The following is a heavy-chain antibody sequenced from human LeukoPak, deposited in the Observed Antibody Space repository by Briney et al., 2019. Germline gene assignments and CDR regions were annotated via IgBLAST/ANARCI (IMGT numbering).Heavy chain of an antibody. CDR1: GFTFCSYS. V-gene: IGHV3-21*01. J-gene: IGHJ4*02. Sequence: GGSLRLSCAASGFTFCSYSMNWVRQAPGKGLEWVSSISSSSSYIYYADSVKGRFTISRDNAKNSLYLQMNSLRAEDTAVYYCARADDIVVVPAAIKGKGYYFDYWGQGTLVTVSS. D-gene: IGHD2-2*02. CDR2: ISSSSSYI. CDR3: ARADDIVVVPAAIKGKGYYFDY.